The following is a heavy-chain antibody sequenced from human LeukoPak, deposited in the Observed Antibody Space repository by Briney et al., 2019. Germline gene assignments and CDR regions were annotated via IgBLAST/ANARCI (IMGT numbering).Heavy chain of an antibody. CDR2: IIPIFGTA. V-gene: IGHV1-69*05. CDR1: GGTFSSYA. D-gene: IGHD6-19*01. CDR3: ARGGWRLGVEYSWFDP. Sequence: SVKVSCKASGGTFSSYAISWVRQAPGQGLEWMGGIIPIFGTANYAQKFQGRVTITTDESTSTAYMELSSLRSEDTTVYYCARGGWRLGVEYSWFDPWGQGTLVTVSS. J-gene: IGHJ5*02.